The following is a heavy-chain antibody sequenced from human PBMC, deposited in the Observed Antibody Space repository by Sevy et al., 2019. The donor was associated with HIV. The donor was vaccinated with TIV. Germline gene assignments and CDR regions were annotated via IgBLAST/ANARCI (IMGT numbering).Heavy chain of an antibody. J-gene: IGHJ3*02. Sequence: GGSLRLSCAASGFTVSSNYMSWVRQAPGKGLEWVSVIYSGGSTYYAYSVKGRFTISRDNSKNTLYLQMNSLRAEDTAVYYCARASGSRRAFDIWGQGTMVTVSS. CDR2: IYSGGST. CDR1: GFTVSSNY. V-gene: IGHV3-53*01. CDR3: ARASGSRRAFDI. D-gene: IGHD1-26*01.